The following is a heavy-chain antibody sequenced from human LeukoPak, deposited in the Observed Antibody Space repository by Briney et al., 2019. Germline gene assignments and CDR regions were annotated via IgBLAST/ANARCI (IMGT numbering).Heavy chain of an antibody. Sequence: ASVKVSCKASGYNFMSYGISWVRQAPGQGLEWMGWISAWNGNTNYAQRFHDRVTMTTDTSTNTAYMEVMSQRSDDTAVYYCARDGSSGYYHAVDYWGQGTLVTVSS. V-gene: IGHV1-18*01. CDR3: ARDGSSGYYHAVDY. J-gene: IGHJ4*02. CDR1: GYNFMSYG. CDR2: ISAWNGNT. D-gene: IGHD3-22*01.